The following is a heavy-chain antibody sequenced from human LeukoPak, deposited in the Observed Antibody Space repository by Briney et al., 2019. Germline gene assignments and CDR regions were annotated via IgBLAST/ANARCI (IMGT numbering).Heavy chain of an antibody. CDR1: GFTFSSYG. CDR2: IWYDGSNK. V-gene: IGHV3-33*01. D-gene: IGHD5-24*01. CDR3: ARDGDGYNYGPDSPAPIDY. Sequence: GGSMRLSCAASGFTFSSYGMHWVRHAPGKGLEWVAVIWYDGSNKYYADSVKGRFTISRDNSKNTLYLQMNSLRAEDTAVYYCARDGDGYNYGPDSPAPIDYWGQGTLVTVSS. J-gene: IGHJ4*02.